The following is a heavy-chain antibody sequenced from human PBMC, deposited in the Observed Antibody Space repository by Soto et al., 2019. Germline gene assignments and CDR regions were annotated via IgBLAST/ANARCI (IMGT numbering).Heavy chain of an antibody. D-gene: IGHD2-2*01. J-gene: IGHJ5*02. V-gene: IGHV5-51*01. CDR3: ARHAIDCSSTSCYRSNWFDP. CDR1: GYXFTSYL. CDR2: IYPGDSDT. Sequence: EXLKISCKCSGYXFTSYLVVWVRHMPGKGLEFIGIIYPGDSDTRYSPSFQCQVTISADKSIRTAYLKWSSLKAWDNARYYCARHAIDCSSTSCYRSNWFDPWGQGTLVTVSS.